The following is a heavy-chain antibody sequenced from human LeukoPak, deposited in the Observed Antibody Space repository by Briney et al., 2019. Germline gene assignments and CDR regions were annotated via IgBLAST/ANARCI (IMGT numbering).Heavy chain of an antibody. CDR1: GFDFRAYG. V-gene: IGHV3-33*01. J-gene: IGHJ6*02. D-gene: IGHD6-19*01. CDR3: ARDVESGWDKDNYYYYYGMDV. CDR2: MSYDGSYK. Sequence: PGGSLRLSCAASGFDFRAYGMHWVRQAPGKGPEWVAVMSYDGSYKYYGDSVKGRFTISRDNSKNTLFLQMSSLRGEDTAVYYCARDVESGWDKDNYYYYYGMDVWGQGTTVTVSS.